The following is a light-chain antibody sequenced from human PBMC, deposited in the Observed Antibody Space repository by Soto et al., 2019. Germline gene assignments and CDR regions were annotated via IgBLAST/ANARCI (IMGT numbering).Light chain of an antibody. V-gene: IGKV3-15*01. J-gene: IGKJ4*01. Sequence: EIVMTKSPATLSLSPGERATLSCRASQSVSSNLAWYQQKPGQAPRLLIYGASTRATGIPARFSGSGSGTEYTLTISSLQSEDFAGYYCQQYNNWPPLTFGGGTKVEIK. CDR1: QSVSSN. CDR3: QQYNNWPPLT. CDR2: GAS.